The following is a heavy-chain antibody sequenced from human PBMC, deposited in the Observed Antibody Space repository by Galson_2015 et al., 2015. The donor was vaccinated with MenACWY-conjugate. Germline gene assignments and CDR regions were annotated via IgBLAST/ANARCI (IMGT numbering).Heavy chain of an antibody. Sequence: SLRLSCAASGFTFSSYAMHWVRQAPGKGLEYVSAISSNGGSTYYADSVKGRFTISRDNSKNTLYLQMSSLRAEDTAVYYCAILIAVAGTGFDYWGQGTLVTVSS. J-gene: IGHJ4*02. CDR3: AILIAVAGTGFDY. V-gene: IGHV3-64D*06. D-gene: IGHD6-19*01. CDR1: GFTFSSYA. CDR2: ISSNGGST.